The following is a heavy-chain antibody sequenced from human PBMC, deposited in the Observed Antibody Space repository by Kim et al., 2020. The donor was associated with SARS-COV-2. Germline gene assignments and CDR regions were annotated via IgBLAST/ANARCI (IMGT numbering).Heavy chain of an antibody. J-gene: IGHJ6*02. CDR1: GFTFSTYA. CDR3: AKSGGGGIATAGYLYYGMDV. Sequence: GGSLRLSCVASGFTFSTYAIHWVRHAPDKGLEWVALILSDGYNKYFADSVKGRFTISRDNSKNTLYLQMNNLRVEDTAVYYCAKSGGGGIATAGYLYYGMDVWRQGTTVSVS. V-gene: IGHV3-30*18. CDR2: ILSDGYNK. D-gene: IGHD6-13*01.